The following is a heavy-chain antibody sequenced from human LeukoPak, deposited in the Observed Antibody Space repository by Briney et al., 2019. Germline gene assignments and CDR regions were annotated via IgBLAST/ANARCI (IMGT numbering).Heavy chain of an antibody. CDR1: GGSISTYY. D-gene: IGHD6-6*01. V-gene: IGHV4-4*07. Sequence: SETLSLTCTVSGGSISTYYWSWVRQPAGKGLEWIGRIHTSGSDDYNPSLKSRVTMSVDTSKKQFSLTLSSVTAADTAMYYCAREGSMTARPFVSIDYWGQGTLVTVSS. CDR2: IHTSGSD. CDR3: AREGSMTARPFVSIDY. J-gene: IGHJ4*02.